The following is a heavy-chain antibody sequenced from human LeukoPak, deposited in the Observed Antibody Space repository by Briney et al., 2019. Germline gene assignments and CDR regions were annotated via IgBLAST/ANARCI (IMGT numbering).Heavy chain of an antibody. CDR3: ASGAYSYYYMDV. V-gene: IGHV4-59*01. CDR1: GGSISSYY. D-gene: IGHD4-11*01. Sequence: SETLSLTCTVSGGSISSYYWSWIRQPPGKGLEWMGYIYYSGSTNYNPSLKRRVTISVDTTKNQYSLKLSSVTAADTAVYYCASGAYSYYYMDVWGKGTTVTISS. CDR2: IYYSGST. J-gene: IGHJ6*03.